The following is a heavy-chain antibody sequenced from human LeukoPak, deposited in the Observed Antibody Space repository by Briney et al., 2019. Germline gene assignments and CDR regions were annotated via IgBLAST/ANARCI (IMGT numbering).Heavy chain of an antibody. CDR2: ITSSNTV. D-gene: IGHD3-9*01. V-gene: IGHV3-48*01. CDR1: GFTFSDYS. CDR3: AKDMRFDWTPYYFDY. Sequence: GSLRLSCVASGFTFSDYSMNWVRQAPGKGLEWVSYITSSNTVYYADSVKGRFTISRDNSKNTLYLQMNSLRAEDTAVYYCAKDMRFDWTPYYFDYWGQGTLVTVSS. J-gene: IGHJ4*02.